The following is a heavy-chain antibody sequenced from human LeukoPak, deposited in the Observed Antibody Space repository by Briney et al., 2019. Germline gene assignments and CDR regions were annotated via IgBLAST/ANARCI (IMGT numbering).Heavy chain of an antibody. J-gene: IGHJ4*02. Sequence: GGSLRLSCAASGFSVSNNYMSWVRQAPGKGLEWISGISSSSVDTHYAESVKGRFRVSRDNSKTTLYLQMNSLRAEDTAVYYCASGTYRLGDYWGQGVLVAVSS. V-gene: IGHV3-53*01. D-gene: IGHD3-10*01. CDR2: ISSSSVDT. CDR3: ASGTYRLGDY. CDR1: GFSVSNNY.